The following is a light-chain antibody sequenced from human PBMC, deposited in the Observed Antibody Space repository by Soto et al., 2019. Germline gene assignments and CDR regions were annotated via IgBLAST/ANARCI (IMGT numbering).Light chain of an antibody. CDR1: QSVNNYY. CDR2: GTS. V-gene: IGKV3-20*01. CDR3: QQYDSYSWT. Sequence: EIVLTQSPGTLSLSPGERATLSCRASQSVNNYYLAWFQQKPGQAPRLLIYGTSTRPPGIPDRFSGSGSGTDFSLTISRLEPEDFATYYCQQYDSYSWTFGQGTKVEI. J-gene: IGKJ1*01.